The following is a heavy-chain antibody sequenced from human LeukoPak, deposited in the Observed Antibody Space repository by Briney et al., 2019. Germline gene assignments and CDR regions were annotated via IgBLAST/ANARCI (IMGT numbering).Heavy chain of an antibody. D-gene: IGHD3-10*01. CDR3: ARSLPGRYYYYMDV. CDR1: GDSVSINSAA. CDR2: TYYRSKGYN. V-gene: IGHV6-1*01. J-gene: IGHJ6*03. Sequence: SPTLSLTFAISGDSVSINSAAWNWIRQSPSRGLERLGSTYYRSKGYNDYAVSVKSRITINPDTSKNQFSLQLNSVTPEDTAVYYCARSLPGRYYYYMDVWGKGTTVTVSS.